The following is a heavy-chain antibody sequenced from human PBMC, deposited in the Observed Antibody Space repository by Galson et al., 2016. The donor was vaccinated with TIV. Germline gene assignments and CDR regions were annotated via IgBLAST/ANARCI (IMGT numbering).Heavy chain of an antibody. CDR2: ISDGGNT. CDR1: GLSVSINY. J-gene: IGHJ6*03. Sequence: SLRLSCAASGLSVSINYMTWVRQAPGKGLEWVSLISDGGNTYYPDSVKGRFTISRDNSKNTLYLQMNSLRVEDTAVYYCARDRVVDATHYYYYYYMNAWGTGTMVTVSS. V-gene: IGHV3-66*02. D-gene: IGHD2-15*01. CDR3: ARDRVVDATHYYYYYYMNA.